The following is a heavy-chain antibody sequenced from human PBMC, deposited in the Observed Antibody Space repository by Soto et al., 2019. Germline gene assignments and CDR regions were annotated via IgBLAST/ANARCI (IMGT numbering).Heavy chain of an antibody. CDR1: DYTFTSYG. Sequence: QVQLVQSEAEVKKPGASLKVSCKASDYTFTSYGVTWVRQAPGQGLECMGWVSAYTAKTNYAQKLQGRVTMTTDTSTITAYMELRSVRSDDTAIYYGARVAVASTSPPSHGFDSWGQGTLVTVSS. D-gene: IGHD6-19*01. J-gene: IGHJ5*01. V-gene: IGHV1-18*01. CDR3: ARVAVASTSPPSHGFDS. CDR2: VSAYTAKT.